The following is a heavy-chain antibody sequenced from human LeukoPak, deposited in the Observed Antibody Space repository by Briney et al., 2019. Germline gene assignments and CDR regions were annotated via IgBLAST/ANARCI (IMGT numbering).Heavy chain of an antibody. CDR3: AREGTRGLFDS. CDR2: INLDGSEK. D-gene: IGHD1/OR15-1a*01. J-gene: IGHJ4*02. Sequence: GGSLRLSCAASGFTFSSYWMSWVRQAPGKGLEWVADINLDGSEKYYVDSVKGRFTIPRDNAKNLLNLHMNSLRAEDTAVYYCAREGTRGLFDSWGQGTLVTVSS. V-gene: IGHV3-7*01. CDR1: GFTFSSYW.